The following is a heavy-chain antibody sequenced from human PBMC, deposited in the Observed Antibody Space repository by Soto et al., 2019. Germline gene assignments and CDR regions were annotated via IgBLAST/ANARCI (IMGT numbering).Heavy chain of an antibody. CDR2: IWYDGSNK. J-gene: IGHJ1*01. CDR3: ARGDSSGSEYFQH. V-gene: IGHV3-33*01. D-gene: IGHD3-22*01. CDR1: GFTFSSYG. Sequence: GGSLRLSCAASGFTFSSYGMHWVRQAPGKGLEWVAVIWYDGSNKYYADSVKGRFTISRDNSKNTLYLQMNSLRAEDTAVYYCARGDSSGSEYFQHWGQGTLVTVSS.